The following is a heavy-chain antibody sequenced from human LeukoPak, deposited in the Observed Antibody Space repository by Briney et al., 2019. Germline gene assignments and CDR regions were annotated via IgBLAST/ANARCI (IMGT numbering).Heavy chain of an antibody. Sequence: ASVKVSCTASGYTFTGYYMHWVRQAPGQGLEWMGRINPNSGGTNYAQKFQGRVTMTRDTSISTAYMELSRLRSDDTAVYYCAREHDYRQEDYYYGMDVWGQGTTVTVSS. J-gene: IGHJ6*02. CDR1: GYTFTGYY. CDR3: AREHDYRQEDYYYGMDV. CDR2: INPNSGGT. V-gene: IGHV1-2*06. D-gene: IGHD4-11*01.